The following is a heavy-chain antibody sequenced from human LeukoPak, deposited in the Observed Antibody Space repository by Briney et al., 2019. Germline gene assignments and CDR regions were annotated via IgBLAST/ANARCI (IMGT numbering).Heavy chain of an antibody. V-gene: IGHV1-2*02. CDR2: INPNSGGT. CDR1: GYTFTGYY. D-gene: IGHD6-13*01. CDR3: ARDDSSSWCGWFDR. J-gene: IGHJ5*02. Sequence: ASVKVSCKASGYTFTGYYMHWVRQAPGQGLEWMGWINPNSGGTNYAQKFQGRVTMTRDTSISTAYMELSRLRSDDTAVYYCARDDSSSWCGWFDRWGQGTLVTVS.